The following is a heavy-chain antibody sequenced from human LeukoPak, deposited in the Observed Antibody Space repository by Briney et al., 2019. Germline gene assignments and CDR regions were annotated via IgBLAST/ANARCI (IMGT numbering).Heavy chain of an antibody. V-gene: IGHV4-4*02. D-gene: IGHD2-8*01. CDR3: ARESSAARDGIVLMVYAYFDY. Sequence: SETLSLTCAVSGGSISSSNWWSWVRQPPGKGLEGIGEIYHSGRTNYNPSLKSRVTTSVDTSKNQFSLRLSSVTAADTAVYYCARESSAARDGIVLMVYAYFDYWGQGTLVTVSS. CDR1: GGSISSSNW. J-gene: IGHJ4*02. CDR2: IYHSGRT.